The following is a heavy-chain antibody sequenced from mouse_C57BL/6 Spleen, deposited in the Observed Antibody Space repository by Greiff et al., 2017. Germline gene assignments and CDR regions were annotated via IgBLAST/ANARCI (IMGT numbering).Heavy chain of an antibody. V-gene: IGHV3-6*01. J-gene: IGHJ4*01. CDR1: GYSITSGYY. D-gene: IGHD1-1*01. Sequence: EVKLVESGPGLVKPSQSLSLTCSVTGYSITSGYYWNWIRQFPGNKLEWMGYISYDGSNNYNPSLKNRISITRDTSKNQFFLKLNSVTTEDTATYYCAITTVVATPYAMDYWGQGTSVTVSS. CDR2: ISYDGSN. CDR3: AITTVVATPYAMDY.